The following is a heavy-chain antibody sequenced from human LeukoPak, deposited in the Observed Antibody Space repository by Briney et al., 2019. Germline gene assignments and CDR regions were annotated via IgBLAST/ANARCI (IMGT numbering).Heavy chain of an antibody. CDR3: ARARSSTFSYSDY. V-gene: IGHV3-33*01. J-gene: IGHJ4*02. CDR2: IWSDGGNK. Sequence: PGGSLRLSCAASGFTFSYYGMHWVRQAPGKGLEWLAVIWSDGGNKYYADSAKGRFTISRDNSKNTLYLEMNSLRAEDTAVYFCARARSSTFSYSDYWGQGTLVTVSS. CDR1: GFTFSYYG. D-gene: IGHD2-21*01.